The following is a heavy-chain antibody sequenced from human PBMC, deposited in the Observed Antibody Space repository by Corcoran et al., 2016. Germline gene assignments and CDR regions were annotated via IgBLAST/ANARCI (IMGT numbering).Heavy chain of an antibody. CDR2: INHSGST. CDR1: GGSFSGYY. CDR3: ARGRLGMDV. Sequence: QVQLQESGPGLVKPSETLSLTCAVYGGSFSGYYWSWIRQPPGKGLEWIGEINHSGSTNYNPSLKSRVTISVDTSKNQFSLKLSSVTAADTAVYYCARGRLGMDVWGQGTTVTVSS. V-gene: IGHV4-34*02. J-gene: IGHJ6*02.